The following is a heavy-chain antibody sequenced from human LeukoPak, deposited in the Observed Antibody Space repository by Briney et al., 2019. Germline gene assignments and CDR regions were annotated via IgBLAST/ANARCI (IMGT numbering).Heavy chain of an antibody. CDR2: ISYDGSHK. D-gene: IGHD3-22*01. CDR1: GFTFSSYA. CDR3: TKEVHYDDSDSYFYYMDV. Sequence: GGSLRLSCAASGFTFSSYAMHWVRQAPGKGLEWVAVISYDGSHKYYADSAKGRFTISRDNSKNTLYLQMNNLRPEDTAIYYCTKEVHYDDSDSYFYYMDVWGKGTTVTVSS. V-gene: IGHV3-30-3*02. J-gene: IGHJ6*03.